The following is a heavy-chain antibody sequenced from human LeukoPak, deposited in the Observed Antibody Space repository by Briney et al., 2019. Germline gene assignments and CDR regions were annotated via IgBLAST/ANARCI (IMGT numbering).Heavy chain of an antibody. CDR2: ISWNSGSI. V-gene: IGHV3-9*01. CDR1: GLTFSNYW. D-gene: IGHD3-22*01. J-gene: IGHJ4*02. Sequence: GGSLRLSCAASGLTFSNYWMTWVRQAPGKGLEWVSGISWNSGSIGYADSVKGRFTISRDNAKNSLYLQMNSLRAEDTALYYCAKDMTYDSSGYYSSWGQGTLVTVSS. CDR3: AKDMTYDSSGYYSS.